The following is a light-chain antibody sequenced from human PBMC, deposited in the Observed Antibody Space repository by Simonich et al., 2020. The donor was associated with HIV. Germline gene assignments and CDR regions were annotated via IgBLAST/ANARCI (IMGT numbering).Light chain of an antibody. CDR1: QSVLYSSNNKNY. Sequence: DIVMTQSPDSLAVSLGERATINCKSSQSVLYSSNNKNYLSWYQQKPGLPPKLLIYWDATRESGVPDRFSASGSGTDFSLTISSLQAEDVAIYYCQQYYSTPPTFGQGTKVEIK. J-gene: IGKJ1*01. CDR3: QQYYSTPPT. V-gene: IGKV4-1*01. CDR2: WDA.